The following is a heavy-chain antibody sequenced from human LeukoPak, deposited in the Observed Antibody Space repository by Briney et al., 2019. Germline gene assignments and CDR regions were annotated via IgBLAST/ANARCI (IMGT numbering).Heavy chain of an antibody. CDR2: ISGSGGST. Sequence: GGSLRLSCAASGFTFSSYAMSWVRQAPGKGLEWVSAISGSGGSTYYADSVKGRFTIARDNSKNTLYLQMNSLRAEDTAVYYCAKDLSDYDILTGYFDYWGQGTLVTVSS. CDR1: GFTFSSYA. D-gene: IGHD3-9*01. J-gene: IGHJ4*02. CDR3: AKDLSDYDILTGYFDY. V-gene: IGHV3-23*01.